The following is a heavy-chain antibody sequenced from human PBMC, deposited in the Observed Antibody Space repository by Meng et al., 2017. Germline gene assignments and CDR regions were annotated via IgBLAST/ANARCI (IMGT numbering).Heavy chain of an antibody. Sequence: SETLSLTCAVSGGSISSSNWWSWVRQPPGKGLEWIGEIYHSGSTNYNPSLKSRVTISVDKSKNQFSLKLSSVTAADTAVYYCARFYSSGWYSLRNYYYYGMDVWGQGITVTVSS. J-gene: IGHJ6*02. CDR3: ARFYSSGWYSLRNYYYYGMDV. CDR1: GGSISSSNW. CDR2: IYHSGST. V-gene: IGHV4-4*02. D-gene: IGHD6-19*01.